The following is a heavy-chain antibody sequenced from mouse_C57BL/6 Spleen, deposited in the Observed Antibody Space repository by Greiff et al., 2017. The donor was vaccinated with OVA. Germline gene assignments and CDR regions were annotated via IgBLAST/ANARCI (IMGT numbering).Heavy chain of an antibody. CDR1: GYAFTNYL. J-gene: IGHJ2*01. CDR2: INPGSGGT. V-gene: IGHV1-54*01. CDR3: ARNYYYGSSYYFDY. Sequence: QVQLQQSGAELVRPGTSVKVSCKASGYAFTNYLIEWVKQRPGQGLEWIGVINPGSGGTNYNEKFKGKATLTADKSSSTAYMQLSSLTSEDSAVYVCARNYYYGSSYYFDYWGQGTTLTVSS. D-gene: IGHD1-1*01.